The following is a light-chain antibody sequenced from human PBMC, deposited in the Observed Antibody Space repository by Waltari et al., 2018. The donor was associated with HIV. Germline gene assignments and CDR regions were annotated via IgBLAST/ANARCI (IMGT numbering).Light chain of an antibody. CDR1: SYDIGRSNS. V-gene: IGLV2-14*01. CDR3: SSFTGSITVI. CDR2: DVH. J-gene: IGLJ2*01. Sequence: QSALTQPASVSGSPGQSITISCTGTSYDIGRSNSVSWYHQSPGTAPKLILYDVHHRPSGISDRCSGSKSGNTASLTISGLQAEDEGQYYCSSFTGSITVIFGGGTKLTVL.